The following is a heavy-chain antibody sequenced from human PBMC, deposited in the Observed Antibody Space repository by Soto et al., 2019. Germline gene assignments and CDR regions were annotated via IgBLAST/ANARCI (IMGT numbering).Heavy chain of an antibody. CDR3: ARDGDAAADPWYYYGMDV. D-gene: IGHD6-13*01. V-gene: IGHV3-53*04. J-gene: IGHJ6*02. CDR2: IYSGGST. CDR1: GFTVSSNY. Sequence: EVQLVESGGGLVQPGGSLRLSCAASGFTVSSNYMSWVRQAPGKGLEWVSVIYSGGSTYYADSVKGRFTISRHNSKNTLYLQMNSLRAEDTAVYYCARDGDAAADPWYYYGMDVWGQRTTVTVSS.